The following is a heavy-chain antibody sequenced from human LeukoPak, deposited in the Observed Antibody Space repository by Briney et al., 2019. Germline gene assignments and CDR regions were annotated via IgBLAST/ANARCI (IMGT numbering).Heavy chain of an antibody. CDR2: FKSKTDGGTT. CDR3: TTVSRSAYFVN. D-gene: IGHD2/OR15-2a*01. Sequence: GGSLTLSCAASGFTFSNAWMNWVRQAPGKGLEWVGRFKSKTDGGTTDYAAPVRGRFTLSRDDSKNTLYLQMNSLKTEDTAVYYCTTVSRSAYFVNWGLVTLVTVSS. J-gene: IGHJ4*02. CDR1: GFTFSNAW. V-gene: IGHV3-15*01.